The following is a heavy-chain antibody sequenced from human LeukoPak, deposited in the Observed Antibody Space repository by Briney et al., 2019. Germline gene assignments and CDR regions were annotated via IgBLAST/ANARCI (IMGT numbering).Heavy chain of an antibody. CDR3: ARAGSSGWFGGYYYYGMDV. V-gene: IGHV1-18*01. Sequence: ASVNVSCKASGYTFTSYGISWVRQAPGQGLEWMGWISAYNGNTNYAQKLQGRVTMTTDTSTSTAYMELRSLRSDDTAVYYCARAGSSGWFGGYYYYGMDVWGQGTTVTVSS. CDR1: GYTFTSYG. J-gene: IGHJ6*02. CDR2: ISAYNGNT. D-gene: IGHD6-19*01.